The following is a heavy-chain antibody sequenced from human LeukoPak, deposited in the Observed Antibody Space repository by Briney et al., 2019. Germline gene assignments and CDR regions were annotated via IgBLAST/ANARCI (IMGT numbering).Heavy chain of an antibody. J-gene: IGHJ4*02. Sequence: PGESLRLSCAASGFTFSSYAMSWVRQAPGKGLEWVSTISGSSDNTCYADSVKGRFTISRDNSQNTLYLQMNSLRAEDTAVYYCARDSAYYYDSSGYFRYTDYWGQGTLVTVSS. V-gene: IGHV3-23*01. D-gene: IGHD3-22*01. CDR1: GFTFSSYA. CDR2: ISGSSDNT. CDR3: ARDSAYYYDSSGYFRYTDY.